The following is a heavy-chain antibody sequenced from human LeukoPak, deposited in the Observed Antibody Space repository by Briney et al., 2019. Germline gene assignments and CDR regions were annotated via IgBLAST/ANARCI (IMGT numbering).Heavy chain of an antibody. CDR2: IYYRGST. V-gene: IGHV4-59*01. CDR1: GGSISSYY. Sequence: SETLSLTCTVSGGSISSYYWSWIRQPPGKGLEWIGYIYYRGSTNYNPSLKSRVTISVDTSKNQFSLKLSSVTAADTAVYYCARRNYHDSPFDYWGQGTLVTVSS. D-gene: IGHD3-22*01. CDR3: ARRNYHDSPFDY. J-gene: IGHJ4*02.